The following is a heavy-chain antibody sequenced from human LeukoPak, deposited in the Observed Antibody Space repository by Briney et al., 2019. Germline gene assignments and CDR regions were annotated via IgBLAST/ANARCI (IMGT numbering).Heavy chain of an antibody. CDR1: GFTFSNTC. J-gene: IGHJ4*02. D-gene: IGHD3-10*01. CDR2: IQRKIDGETT. Sequence: GGSLRRSCAASGFTFSNTCLSRVRQAPGKGLEGVVRIQRKIDGETTDYVAPVKGRFTISRDDSKNMLYLQMNSLKTEDTAVYYCTTEEAGGFDNWGQGTLVTVSS. CDR3: TTEEAGGFDN. V-gene: IGHV3-15*01.